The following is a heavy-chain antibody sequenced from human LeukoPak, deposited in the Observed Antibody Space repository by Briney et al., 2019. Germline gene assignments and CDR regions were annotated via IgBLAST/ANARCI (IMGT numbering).Heavy chain of an antibody. CDR3: ARHYGP. CDR1: GDSISSYY. J-gene: IGHJ4*02. D-gene: IGHD3-16*01. Sequence: SETLSLTCSVSGDSISSYYWSWIRQPPGRGLEWIGYIYYSGSTNYNPTLKSRVTISVDTSKNQFSLKLTSVTAADTAVYYCARHYGPWGQGTLVTVSS. V-gene: IGHV4-59*01. CDR2: IYYSGST.